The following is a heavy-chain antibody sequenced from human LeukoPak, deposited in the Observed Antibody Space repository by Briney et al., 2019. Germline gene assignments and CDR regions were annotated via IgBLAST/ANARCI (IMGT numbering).Heavy chain of an antibody. D-gene: IGHD3-9*01. CDR1: GGSFSGYY. Sequence: SETLSLTCAVYGGSFSGYYWSWVRQPPGKGLEWIGGINHSGSTNYNPSLKSRVTISVDTSKNQFSLKLSSVTAADTAVYYCARRHDILTGYYKGGRLFDYWGQGTLVTVSS. J-gene: IGHJ4*02. CDR3: ARRHDILTGYYKGGRLFDY. CDR2: INHSGST. V-gene: IGHV4-34*01.